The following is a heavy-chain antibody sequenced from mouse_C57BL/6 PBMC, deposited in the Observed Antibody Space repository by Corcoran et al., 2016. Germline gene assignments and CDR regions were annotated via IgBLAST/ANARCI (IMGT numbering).Heavy chain of an antibody. D-gene: IGHD1-1*01. V-gene: IGHV1-80*01. Sequence: QVQLQQSGAELVKPGASVKISCKASGYAFSSYWMNWVKQRPGKGLEWIGQIYPGDGDTNYNGKFKGKATLTADKSSSTAYMQRSSLTSEDSAVYFWARSGGYGTVYARDYGGQGISVTVSS. CDR2: IYPGDGDT. CDR1: GYAFSSYW. CDR3: ARSGGYGTVYARDY. J-gene: IGHJ4*01.